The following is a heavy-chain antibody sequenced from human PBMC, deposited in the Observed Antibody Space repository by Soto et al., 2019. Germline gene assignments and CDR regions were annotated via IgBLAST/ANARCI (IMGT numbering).Heavy chain of an antibody. Sequence: SETLSLTCSVSGASVKSYYWSWIRQPPGKGLEWIGFIHYSGTTNYNPSLKSRVTISVDTSKNQFSLELTSVTAADTAVYYCARDQVDSWSQSNWFDPWGQGTLVTV. CDR1: GASVKSYY. CDR2: IHYSGTT. V-gene: IGHV4-59*02. CDR3: ARDQVDSWSQSNWFDP. D-gene: IGHD3-3*01. J-gene: IGHJ5*02.